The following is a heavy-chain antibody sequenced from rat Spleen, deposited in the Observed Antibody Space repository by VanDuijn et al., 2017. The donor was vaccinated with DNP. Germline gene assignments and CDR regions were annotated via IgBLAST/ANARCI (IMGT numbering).Heavy chain of an antibody. CDR1: GFSLAVNG. CDR2: IWTGGST. CDR3: SRSDGYWYFDF. J-gene: IGHJ1*01. Sequence: QVQLEESGPGLMQPSETLSLTCTVSGFSLAVNGVGWVRQPPGKGLEWLGTIWTGGSTNYNSAVQSRLSISRDTSKSQLFLKINSLQPEDTGTYYCSRSDGYWYFDFWGPGTMVTVSS. D-gene: IGHD1-12*02. V-gene: IGHV2-72*01.